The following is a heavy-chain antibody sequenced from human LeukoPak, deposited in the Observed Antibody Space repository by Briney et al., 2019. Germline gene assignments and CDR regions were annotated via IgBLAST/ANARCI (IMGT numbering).Heavy chain of an antibody. Sequence: SETLSLTCTVSGGSISSGDYYWSWIRQPPGKGLEWIGYIYYSGSTYYNPSLKSRVTISVDTSKNQFSLKLSSVTAADTAVYYCARDTLLYCSGGSCYDPPYHYFDYWGQGTLVTVSS. V-gene: IGHV4-30-4*01. CDR3: ARDTLLYCSGGSCYDPPYHYFDY. J-gene: IGHJ4*02. CDR1: GGSISSGDYY. CDR2: IYYSGST. D-gene: IGHD2-15*01.